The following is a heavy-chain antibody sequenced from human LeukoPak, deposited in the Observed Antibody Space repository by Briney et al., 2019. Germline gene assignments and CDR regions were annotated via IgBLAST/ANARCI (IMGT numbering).Heavy chain of an antibody. D-gene: IGHD3-22*01. CDR2: IIPIFGTA. Sequence: GASVTVSRKASVGTFSSYAISWVRQAPGQGPEWMGRIIPIFGTANFAQKFQGRVTITADKSTSTAYMELSSLRFEDTAVYYCAREPPPNYYDSSGYRINTFDIWGQGTMVTVSS. CDR1: VGTFSSYA. CDR3: AREPPPNYYDSSGYRINTFDI. J-gene: IGHJ3*02. V-gene: IGHV1-69*06.